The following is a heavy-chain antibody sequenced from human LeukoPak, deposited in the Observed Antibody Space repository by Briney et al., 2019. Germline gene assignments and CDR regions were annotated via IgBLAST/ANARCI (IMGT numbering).Heavy chain of an antibody. CDR1: GFTFDDYT. CDR2: ISWDGGST. J-gene: IGHJ2*01. D-gene: IGHD6-19*01. V-gene: IGHV3-43*01. Sequence: GGSLRLSCAASGFTFDDYTMHWVRQAPGKGLEWVSLISWDGGSTYYADSVKGRFTISRDNSKNSLYLQMNSLRTEDTALYYCAKGRIAVAGTRGAYFDLWGRGTLVTVSS. CDR3: AKGRIAVAGTRGAYFDL.